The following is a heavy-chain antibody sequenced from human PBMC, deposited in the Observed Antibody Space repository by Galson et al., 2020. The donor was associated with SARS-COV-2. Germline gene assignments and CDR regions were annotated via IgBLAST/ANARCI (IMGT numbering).Heavy chain of an antibody. Sequence: GGSLRLSCAASGLTFSSYWMHWVRQAPGKGLVWVSRIYSEGSSTSYAASVRGRFTISGDNAKNTLYLQMNSLRAEDTAVYYCARGYMGNDYFDDWCQGTLVTVAS. CDR2: IYSEGSST. J-gene: IGHJ4*02. V-gene: IGHV3-74*01. CDR3: ARGYMGNDYFDD. D-gene: IGHD5-18*01. CDR1: GLTFSSYW.